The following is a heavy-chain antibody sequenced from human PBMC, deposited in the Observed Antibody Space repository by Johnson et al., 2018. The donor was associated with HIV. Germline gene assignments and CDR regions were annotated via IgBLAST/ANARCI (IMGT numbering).Heavy chain of an antibody. CDR1: RFTFSSYA. CDR3: ARFTERYSGSSIPHDAFDI. Sequence: VQLVESGGGLVQPGGSLRLSCAGSRFTFSSYAMSWVRQAPGKGLEWVSSISGSGGGTYYVDSVKGRFTLSRDNSENTLYVQMNNLRVEDTAVYYWARFTERYSGSSIPHDAFDIWGQGTMVTVSS. D-gene: IGHD1-26*01. J-gene: IGHJ3*02. V-gene: IGHV3-23*04. CDR2: ISGSGGGT.